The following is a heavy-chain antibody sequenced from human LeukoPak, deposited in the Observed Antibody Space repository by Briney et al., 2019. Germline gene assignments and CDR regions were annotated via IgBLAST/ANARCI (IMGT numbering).Heavy chain of an antibody. V-gene: IGHV3-23*01. CDR3: AKARITMVRGVITTFDY. CDR2: ISGSGGNT. CDR1: GFTFSSYA. Sequence: GGSLRLSCAASGFTFSSYAMSWVRQAPGKGLEWVSVISGSGGNTYFADSVKGRFTISRDNSKNTLYLQMNSLRAEDTAVYYCAKARITMVRGVITTFDYWGQGTLVTVSS. J-gene: IGHJ4*02. D-gene: IGHD3-10*01.